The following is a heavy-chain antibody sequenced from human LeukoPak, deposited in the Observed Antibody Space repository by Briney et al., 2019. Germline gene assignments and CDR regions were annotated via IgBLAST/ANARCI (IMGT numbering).Heavy chain of an antibody. Sequence: SETLSLTCTVSGGSISRYYWSWIRQPPGKGLEWIGYIYYSGSTNYNPSLNSRVTISVDTSKNQFSLKLSSVTAADTAVDYCARHKYSSSWYRFDPWGQGTLVTVSS. J-gene: IGHJ5*02. CDR1: GGSISRYY. CDR3: ARHKYSSSWYRFDP. V-gene: IGHV4-59*08. D-gene: IGHD6-13*01. CDR2: IYYSGST.